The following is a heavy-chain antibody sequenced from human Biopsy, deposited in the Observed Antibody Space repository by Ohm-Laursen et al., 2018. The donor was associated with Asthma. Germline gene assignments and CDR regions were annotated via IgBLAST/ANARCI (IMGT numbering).Heavy chain of an antibody. J-gene: IGHJ6*02. V-gene: IGHV1-18*01. CDR2: ISVYNGNT. Sequence: ASVKVSCKTSGYTFNSAGITWVRQAPGQGLEWMGWISVYNGNTKVAQKLQDRVTMITDTSTSTAYMELRSLRSDDTAVYFCARAVDYSHYYGIDVWGQGTTVTVSS. D-gene: IGHD3-10*01. CDR3: ARAVDYSHYYGIDV. CDR1: GYTFNSAG.